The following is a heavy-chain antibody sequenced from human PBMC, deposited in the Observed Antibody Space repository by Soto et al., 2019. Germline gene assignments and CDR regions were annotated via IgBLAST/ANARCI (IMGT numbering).Heavy chain of an antibody. D-gene: IGHD2-2*01. CDR2: IKSKTDGGTT. CDR1: GFTFSNAW. CDR3: TTGPPEVPAAALKSSIAALPYGSYYYYYMDV. J-gene: IGHJ6*03. Sequence: GGSLRLSCAASGFTFSNAWMSWVRQAPGKGLEWVGRIKSKTDGGTTDYAAPVKGRFTISRDDSKNTRYLQMNSLKTEDTAVYYCTTGPPEVPAAALKSSIAALPYGSYYYYYMDVWGKGTTVTVSS. V-gene: IGHV3-15*01.